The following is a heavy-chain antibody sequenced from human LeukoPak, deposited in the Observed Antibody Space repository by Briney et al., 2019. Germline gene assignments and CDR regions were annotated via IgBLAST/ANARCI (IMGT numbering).Heavy chain of an antibody. V-gene: IGHV4-61*02. J-gene: IGHJ6*03. CDR2: IYTSGST. CDR1: GGSISSGSYY. CDR3: ARARSGYPTEYYYYYMDV. Sequence: SQTLSLTCTVSGGSISSGSYYWSWIRQPAGKGLEWIGRIYTSGSTNYNPSLKSRVTISVDTSKNQFSLKLSSVTAADTAVYYCARARSGYPTEYYYYYMDVWGKGTTVTISS. D-gene: IGHD5-12*01.